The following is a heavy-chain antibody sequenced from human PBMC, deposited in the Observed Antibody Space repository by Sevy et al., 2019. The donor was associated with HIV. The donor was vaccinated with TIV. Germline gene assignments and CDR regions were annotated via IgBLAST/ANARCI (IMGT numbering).Heavy chain of an antibody. CDR3: ARRYFDL. Sequence: GGSLRLSCVASGFTFDNYWMQWVRLAPGKGLEWVANRRQDGNEIYYADSVKGRFTISRDNAKESLYLQMSNLRVEDTAIYYCARRYFDLWGQGILVTVSS. CDR1: GFTFDNYW. J-gene: IGHJ4*02. CDR2: RRQDGNEI. V-gene: IGHV3-7*01.